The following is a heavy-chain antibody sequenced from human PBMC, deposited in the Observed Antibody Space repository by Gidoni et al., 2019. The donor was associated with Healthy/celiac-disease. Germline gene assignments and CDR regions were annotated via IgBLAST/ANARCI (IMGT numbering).Heavy chain of an antibody. Sequence: QVQLVESGGGLVKPGGSLRLSCAASGFPFRDYYMSWIRQAPGKGLEWVSYISSSSSYTNYADSVKGRFTISRDNAKNSLYLQMNSLRAEDTAVYYCARAERAYCSGGSCYSGDYWGQGTLVTVSS. CDR1: GFPFRDYY. CDR2: ISSSSSYT. V-gene: IGHV3-11*06. CDR3: ARAERAYCSGGSCYSGDY. J-gene: IGHJ4*02. D-gene: IGHD2-15*01.